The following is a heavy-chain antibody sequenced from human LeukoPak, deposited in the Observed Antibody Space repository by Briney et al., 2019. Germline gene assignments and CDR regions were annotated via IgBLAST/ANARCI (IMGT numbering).Heavy chain of an antibody. CDR1: GGSISSSSYY. D-gene: IGHD2-15*01. V-gene: IGHV4-39*01. CDR2: MYYSGST. CDR3: ARTLLPTRGFRPYYFDY. J-gene: IGHJ4*02. Sequence: SETLSLTCTVSGGSISSSSYYWGWLRQPPGKGLEWIGSMYYSGSTYYNPSLKSRVTISADTSKNQFSLKLSSVTAAATAVYYCARTLLPTRGFRPYYFDYWGQGTLVTVSS.